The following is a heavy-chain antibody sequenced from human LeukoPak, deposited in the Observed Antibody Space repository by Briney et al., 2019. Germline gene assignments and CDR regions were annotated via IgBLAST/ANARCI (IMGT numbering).Heavy chain of an antibody. CDR1: GYTFTSYD. CDR2: MNPNSGNT. CDR3: ARFGGGRSGYFYYMDV. D-gene: IGHD2-15*01. V-gene: IGHV1-8*01. J-gene: IGHJ6*03. Sequence: ASVKVSCKASGYTFTSYDINWVRQATGQGLEWMGWMNPNSGNTGYAQKFQGRVTMTRNTSISTAYMELSSLRSEDTAVYYCARFGGGRSGYFYYMDVWGKGTTVTVSS.